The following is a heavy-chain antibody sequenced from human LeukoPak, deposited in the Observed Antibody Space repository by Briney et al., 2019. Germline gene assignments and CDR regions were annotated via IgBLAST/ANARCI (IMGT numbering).Heavy chain of an antibody. CDR1: GFTFSSYS. Sequence: PGGSLRLSCAASGFTFSSYSMNWVRQAPGKGLEWVSSISSSSSYIYYADSVKGRFTISNDNANNSLYLQMNSLRAEDTAVYYCAREGGGTTVSPWYYYYYMDVWGKGTTVTVSS. CDR2: ISSSSSYI. J-gene: IGHJ6*03. CDR3: AREGGGTTVSPWYYYYYMDV. D-gene: IGHD4-17*01. V-gene: IGHV3-21*01.